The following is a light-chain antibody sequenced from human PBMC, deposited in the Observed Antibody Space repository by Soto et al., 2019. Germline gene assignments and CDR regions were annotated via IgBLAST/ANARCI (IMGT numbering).Light chain of an antibody. CDR1: SSDVGAYNY. CDR2: DVS. V-gene: IGLV2-14*01. J-gene: IGLJ2*01. Sequence: QSVLTQPASVSGSPGQSITISCTGTSSDVGAYNYVSWYQQHPGKAPKVLIYDVSNRPSGVSNRFSGSKSDNTASLTISGLQAEDEADYYCSSYTTSSTLVFGGGTKLTVL. CDR3: SSYTTSSTLV.